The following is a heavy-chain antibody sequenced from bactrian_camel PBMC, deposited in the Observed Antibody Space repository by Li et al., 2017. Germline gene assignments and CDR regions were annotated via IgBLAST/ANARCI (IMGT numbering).Heavy chain of an antibody. V-gene: IGHV3S54*01. CDR1: AYTYRIV. CDR3: VKPNPDARGGFDH. D-gene: IGHD1*01. Sequence: HVQLVESGGGSVQAGVSLRLSCEASAYTYRIVGWFRQAPGEEREVVAAIYTGTGVTYYDDSVKGRFIISQDTAKSTVYLHMNSLKPEDTAVYYCVKPNPDARGGFDHWGQGTQVTVS. CDR2: IYTGTGVT. J-gene: IGHJ4*01.